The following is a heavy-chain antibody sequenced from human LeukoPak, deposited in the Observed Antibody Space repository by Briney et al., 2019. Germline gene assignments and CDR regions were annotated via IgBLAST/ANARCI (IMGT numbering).Heavy chain of an antibody. J-gene: IGHJ3*02. Sequence: PSETLSLTCTVSGGSISSYYWSWIRQPPGKGLEWIGYIYYSGSTNYNPSLKSRVTISVDTSKNQFSLKLSSVTAADTAVYYCARAKALDYDFWSGPPHGAFDIWGQGTMVTVSS. CDR3: ARAKALDYDFWSGPPHGAFDI. CDR1: GGSISSYY. V-gene: IGHV4-59*01. CDR2: IYYSGST. D-gene: IGHD3-3*01.